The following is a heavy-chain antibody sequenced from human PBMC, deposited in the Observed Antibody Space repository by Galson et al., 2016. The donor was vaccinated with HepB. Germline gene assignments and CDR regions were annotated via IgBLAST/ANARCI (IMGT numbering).Heavy chain of an antibody. Sequence: SLRLSCAASGFIVSSNYMSWVRQAPGKGLEWVSIIYSGGGTNYADSVKGRFTISRDNIKNTLYLQMHSLRSEDTAVYYCATGVVKYFYDGMDVWGQGTTVTVSS. V-gene: IGHV3-53*01. CDR2: IYSGGGT. CDR1: GFIVSSNY. D-gene: IGHD2-8*01. CDR3: ATGVVKYFYDGMDV. J-gene: IGHJ6*02.